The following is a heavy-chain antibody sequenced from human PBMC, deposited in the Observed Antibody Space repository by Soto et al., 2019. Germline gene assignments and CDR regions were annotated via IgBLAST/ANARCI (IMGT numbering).Heavy chain of an antibody. J-gene: IGHJ4*02. CDR2: ISAYNGNT. CDR3: ARDHRLQTSNGVWFY. Sequence: QVQLVQSGAEVKKPGASVKVSCKASGYTFTSYGISWVRQAPGQGLEWMGWISAYNGNTNYAQKLQGRVTMTTDTSTSTAYTELRSLRSDDTAVYYCARDHRLQTSNGVWFYWGQGTLVTVSS. CDR1: GYTFTSYG. V-gene: IGHV1-18*01. D-gene: IGHD2-21*02.